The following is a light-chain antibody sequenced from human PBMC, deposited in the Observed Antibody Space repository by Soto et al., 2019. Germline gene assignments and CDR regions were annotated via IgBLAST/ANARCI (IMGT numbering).Light chain of an antibody. Sequence: DIQMTQSPSSLSASVGDRVTITCRASQGISNYLAWYQQKPGKVPKLPIYAASTFQSVFTSRFTGSASGTSCTLTSSSMPPEDVATYYCQKYNSDHPIYTFGPGTKVDIK. V-gene: IGKV1-27*01. CDR1: QGISNY. J-gene: IGKJ3*01. CDR3: QKYNSDHPIYT. CDR2: AAS.